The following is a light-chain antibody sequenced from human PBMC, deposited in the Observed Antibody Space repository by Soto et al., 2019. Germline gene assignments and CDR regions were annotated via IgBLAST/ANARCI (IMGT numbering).Light chain of an antibody. CDR3: CSYAGSSTLL. Sequence: QSALTQPASVSGSPGQSITIFCTGTSSDVGGYNLVSWYLQHPGKAPKLIIYEGTKRPSGVSNRFSGSKSGNTASLTISGLQAEDEADYYCCSYAGSSTLLFGGGTKLTVL. CDR2: EGT. J-gene: IGLJ2*01. V-gene: IGLV2-23*01. CDR1: SSDVGGYNL.